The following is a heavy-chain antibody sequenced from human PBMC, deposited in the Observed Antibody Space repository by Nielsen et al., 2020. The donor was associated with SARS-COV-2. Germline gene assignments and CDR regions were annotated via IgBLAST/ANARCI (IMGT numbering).Heavy chain of an antibody. D-gene: IGHD6-19*01. CDR1: GFTFSSYS. V-gene: IGHV3-48*04. Sequence: GESLKISCAASGFTFSSYSMNWVRQAPGKGLEWVSYISSSSSTIYYADSVKGRFTISRDNAKNSLYLQMNSLRAEDTAVYYCARDLGQWLVYYYYGMDVWGQGTTVTVSS. CDR3: ARDLGQWLVYYYYGMDV. J-gene: IGHJ6*02. CDR2: ISSSSSTI.